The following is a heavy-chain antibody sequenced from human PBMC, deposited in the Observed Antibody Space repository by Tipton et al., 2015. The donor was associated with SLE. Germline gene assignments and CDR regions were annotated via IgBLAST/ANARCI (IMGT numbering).Heavy chain of an antibody. V-gene: IGHV4-34*01. CDR3: AGGGVRPDP. D-gene: IGHD2-8*01. CDR2: SNHRGNT. Sequence: TLSLTCAVYGGSFSDFYWSWIRQPPGKGLEWIGESNHRGNTNYNPSLMSRVTFSVDTSKNQFSLKLNSVTAADTAVYYCAGGGVRPDPWGQGTLVTVSS. J-gene: IGHJ5*02. CDR1: GGSFSDFY.